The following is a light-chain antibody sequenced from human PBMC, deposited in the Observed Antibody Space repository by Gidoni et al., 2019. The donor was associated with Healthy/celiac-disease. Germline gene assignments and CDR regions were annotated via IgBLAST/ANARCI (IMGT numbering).Light chain of an antibody. CDR3: SSYAGSNNYV. Sequence: QSALTQPPSASGSPGQSVTISCTGTSSDVGGYNYVSWYQQHPGKAPKLMSYEVSKRPSGVTDRFSGSKSGNTASLTVSGRQAEDEADYYCSSYAGSNNYVFGTGTKVTVL. V-gene: IGLV2-8*01. CDR2: EVS. J-gene: IGLJ1*01. CDR1: SSDVGGYNY.